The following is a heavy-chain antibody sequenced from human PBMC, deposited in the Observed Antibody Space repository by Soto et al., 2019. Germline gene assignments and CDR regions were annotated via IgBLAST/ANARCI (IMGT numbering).Heavy chain of an antibody. CDR2: FDPEDGET. CDR3: ATDPPRGDCGGDCYGYGMDV. J-gene: IGHJ6*02. CDR1: GYTLTELS. D-gene: IGHD2-21*02. Sequence: ASVKVSCKVSGYTLTELSMHWVRQAPGKGLEWMGGFDPEDGETIYAQKFQGRVTMTEDTSTDTAYMELSSVRSEDTAVYYCATDPPRGDCGGDCYGYGMDVGGQGTTVTVSS. V-gene: IGHV1-24*01.